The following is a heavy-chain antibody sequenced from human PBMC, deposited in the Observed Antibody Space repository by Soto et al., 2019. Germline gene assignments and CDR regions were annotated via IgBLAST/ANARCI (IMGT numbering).Heavy chain of an antibody. CDR1: GYTFTGYY. CDR3: ALSFSQTNIDV. V-gene: IGHV1-2*02. Sequence: QVQLVQSGPEVGNPGASVKVSCKASGYTFTGYYLHWVRQAPGQGLEWMGYINPDSGRTRYAQKFQGTVTMTRDTSITTAYLELSSLKYDGSAIFYCALSFSQTNIDVRGQVTPVILSS. CDR2: INPDSGRT. J-gene: IGHJ6*01.